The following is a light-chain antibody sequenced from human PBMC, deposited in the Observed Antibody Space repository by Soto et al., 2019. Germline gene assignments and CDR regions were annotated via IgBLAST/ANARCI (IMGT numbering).Light chain of an antibody. V-gene: IGLV2-14*01. J-gene: IGLJ2*01. Sequence: QSALTQPASVSGSPGQSITISCTGTSSDVGGYNYVSWYQQHPGKAPKLMIYEVSNRPSGVSNRFSGSKSGNTASLTISGLQAEDEADYHCQSYDSSLRDVVFGGGTKLTVL. CDR3: QSYDSSLRDVV. CDR2: EVS. CDR1: SSDVGGYNY.